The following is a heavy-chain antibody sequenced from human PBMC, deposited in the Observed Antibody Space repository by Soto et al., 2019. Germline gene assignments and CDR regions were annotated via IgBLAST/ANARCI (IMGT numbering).Heavy chain of an antibody. V-gene: IGHV3-15*01. CDR1: GFTFSNAW. J-gene: IGHJ3*02. CDR2: IKSKTDGGTT. Sequence: GGSLRLSCAASGFTFSNAWMSWVRQAPGKGLEWVGRIKSKTDGGTTDYAAPVKGRFTISRDDSKNTLYLQMNSLKTEDTAVYYCTTVEPLKGNDAFDIWGQGTMVTVSS. CDR3: TTVEPLKGNDAFDI.